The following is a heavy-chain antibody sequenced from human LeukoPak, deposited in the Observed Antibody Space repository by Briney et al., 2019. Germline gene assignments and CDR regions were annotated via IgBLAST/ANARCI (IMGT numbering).Heavy chain of an antibody. CDR1: GYTFTSYD. J-gene: IGHJ6*03. Sequence: ASVKVSCKASGYTFTSYDINWVRQATGQGLEWMGWMNPNSGNTGYAQKFQGRVTMTRNTSISTAYMELSSLRSEDTAVYYCARAPLITWVRGVRYYYYYMDVWGKGTTVTISS. CDR3: ARAPLITWVRGVRYYYYYMDV. CDR2: MNPNSGNT. D-gene: IGHD3-10*01. V-gene: IGHV1-8*01.